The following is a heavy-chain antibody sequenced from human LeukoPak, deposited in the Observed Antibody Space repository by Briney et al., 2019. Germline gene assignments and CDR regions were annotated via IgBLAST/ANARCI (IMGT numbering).Heavy chain of an antibody. V-gene: IGHV3-30*04. CDR2: ISYDGGNK. CDR1: GFTFSSHA. CDR3: ARDGEDYSSSWLSVRGLDP. D-gene: IGHD6-13*01. Sequence: PGRSLRLSCAASGFTFSSHAMHWVRQAPGKGLEWVAVISYDGGNKYYADSVKGRFTISRDNSKNTLYLQMNSLRAEDTAVYYCARDGEDYSSSWLSVRGLDPWGQGTLVTVSS. J-gene: IGHJ5*02.